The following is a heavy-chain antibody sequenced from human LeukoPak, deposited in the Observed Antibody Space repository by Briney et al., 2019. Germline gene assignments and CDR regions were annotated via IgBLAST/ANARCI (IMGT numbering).Heavy chain of an antibody. J-gene: IGHJ5*02. V-gene: IGHV1-2*02. CDR1: GYTFIDYY. CDR2: INPNNGGT. D-gene: IGHD2/OR15-2a*01. Sequence: ASVKVSCKASGYTFIDYYIHWVRQAPGQGLEWMGWINPNNGGTNYAQKFQGRVTMTRDTSISTAYMELGRLTSDDTAVYYCARDPKIVHVAVNWFDPWGQGTLVTVSS. CDR3: ARDPKIVHVAVNWFDP.